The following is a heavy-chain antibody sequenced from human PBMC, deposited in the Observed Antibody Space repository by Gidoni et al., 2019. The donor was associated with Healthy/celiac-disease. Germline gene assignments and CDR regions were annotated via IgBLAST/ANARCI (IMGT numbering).Heavy chain of an antibody. CDR1: GFTFSNAW. Sequence: EVQLVESGGGLVKPGGSLRLSCAASGFTFSNAWMSWVRQAPGKGLEWVGSIKSKTDGGTTDYAAPVKGRFTISRDDSKNTLYLQMNSLKTEDTAVYYCTTDPPYGGVVDAFDIWGQGTMVTVSS. CDR3: TTDPPYGGVVDAFDI. V-gene: IGHV3-15*01. J-gene: IGHJ3*02. CDR2: IKSKTDGGTT. D-gene: IGHD4-17*01.